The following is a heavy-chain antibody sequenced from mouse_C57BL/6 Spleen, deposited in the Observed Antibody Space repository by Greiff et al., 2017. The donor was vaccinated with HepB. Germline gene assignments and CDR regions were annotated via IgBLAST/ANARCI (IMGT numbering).Heavy chain of an antibody. CDR1: GYTFTSYW. Sequence: VQLQQSGAELVMPGASVKLSCKASGYTFTSYWMHWVKQRPGQGLEWIGEIDPSDSYTNYNQKFKGKSTLTVDKSSSTAYMQLSSLTSEDSAVYYCARSYSNYAYFDVWGTGTTVTVSS. J-gene: IGHJ1*03. CDR3: ARSYSNYAYFDV. V-gene: IGHV1-69*01. D-gene: IGHD2-5*01. CDR2: IDPSDSYT.